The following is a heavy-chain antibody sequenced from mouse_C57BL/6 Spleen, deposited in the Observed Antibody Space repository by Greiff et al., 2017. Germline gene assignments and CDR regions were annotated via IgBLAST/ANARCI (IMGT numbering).Heavy chain of an antibody. V-gene: IGHV10-1*01. D-gene: IGHD6-2*01. CDR2: IRSKSNNYAT. CDR1: GFSFNTYA. CDR3: VRQGSLWYLDV. J-gene: IGHJ1*03. Sequence: EVQWVESGGGLVQPKGSLKLSCAASGFSFNTYAMNWVRQAPGKGLEWVARIRSKSNNYATYYADSVKDRFTISRDDSESMLYLQMNNLKTEDTAMYYCVRQGSLWYLDVWGTGTTVTVSS.